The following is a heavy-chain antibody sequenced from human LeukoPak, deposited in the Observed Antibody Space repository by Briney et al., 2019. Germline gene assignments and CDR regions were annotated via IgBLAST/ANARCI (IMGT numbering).Heavy chain of an antibody. D-gene: IGHD7-27*01. V-gene: IGHV3-72*01. CDR2: IRNKANRYTT. Sequence: GGSLRLSCAASGFTFSDHHMDWVRQAPGEGLEWVARIRNKANRYTTEYAASVKGRFTISRDDSENSLYLQMDSLKTEDAAVYYCARSPLGIAPFDYWGQGTLVTVSS. CDR1: GFTFSDHH. CDR3: ARSPLGIAPFDY. J-gene: IGHJ4*02.